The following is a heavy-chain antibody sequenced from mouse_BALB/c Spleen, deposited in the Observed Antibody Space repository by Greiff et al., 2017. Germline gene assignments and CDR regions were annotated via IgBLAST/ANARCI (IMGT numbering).Heavy chain of an antibody. CDR2: IDPANGNT. D-gene: IGHD1-1*02. Sequence: VQLQQSGAELVKPGASVKLSCTASGFNIKDTYMHWVKQRPEQGLEWIGRIDPANGNTKYDPKFQGKATITADTSSNTAYLQLSSLTSEDTAVYYCARYSYGNWYFDVWGAGTTPTVSS. J-gene: IGHJ1*01. V-gene: IGHV14-3*02. CDR3: ARYSYGNWYFDV. CDR1: GFNIKDTY.